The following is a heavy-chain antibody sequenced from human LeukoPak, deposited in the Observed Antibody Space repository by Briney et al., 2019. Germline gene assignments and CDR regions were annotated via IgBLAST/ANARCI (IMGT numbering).Heavy chain of an antibody. CDR3: ARRVRRENGYNSYYMDV. CDR1: GGSISSYY. J-gene: IGHJ6*03. D-gene: IGHD1-1*01. Sequence: SETLSLTCTVSGGSISSYYWSWIRQPPGKGLEWIGYIYYSGSTNYNPSLKSRVTISVDTSKNQFSLKLSSVTDAATAVYYCARRVRRENGYNSYYMDVWGKGTTVTVSS. V-gene: IGHV4-59*01. CDR2: IYYSGST.